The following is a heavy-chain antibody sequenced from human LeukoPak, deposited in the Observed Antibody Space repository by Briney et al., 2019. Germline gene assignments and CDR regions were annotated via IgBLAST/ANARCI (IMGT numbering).Heavy chain of an antibody. V-gene: IGHV4-30-2*01. CDR2: IYHSGST. CDR3: ARDLEVLSTTSRYYYYMDV. Sequence: RASQTLSLTCTVSGGSISSGGYYWSWLRQPPGKGLEWIGYIYHSGSTYYNPSLKSRVTMSVGTSKNQFSLKLSSVTAADTAVYYCARDLEVLSTTSRYYYYMDVWGKGTTVTVSS. D-gene: IGHD2-2*01. CDR1: GGSISSGGYY. J-gene: IGHJ6*03.